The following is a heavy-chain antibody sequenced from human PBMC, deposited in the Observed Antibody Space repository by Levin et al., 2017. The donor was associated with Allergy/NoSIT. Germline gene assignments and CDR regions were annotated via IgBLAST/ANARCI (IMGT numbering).Heavy chain of an antibody. D-gene: IGHD6-13*01. J-gene: IGHJ4*02. CDR3: ARLFDRSSPVDY. V-gene: IGHV4-39*01. CDR1: GGSISSSSYY. Sequence: SETLSLTCTVSGGSISSSSYYWGWIRQPPGKGLEWIGSIYYSGIVHYNPSLKSRVTISVDLSKNQFSLKLTSVTAADTAVYYCARLFDRSSPVDYWGQGTLVTVSS. CDR2: IYYSGIV.